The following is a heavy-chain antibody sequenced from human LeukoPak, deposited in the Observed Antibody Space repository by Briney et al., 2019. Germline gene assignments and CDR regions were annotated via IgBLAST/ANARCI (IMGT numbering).Heavy chain of an antibody. CDR1: GFPFSGDW. V-gene: IGHV3-7*03. J-gene: IGHJ5*02. CDR2: IKGDGRGK. D-gene: IGHD3-10*01. CDR3: ARGESDP. Sequence: GGSLRLSCAASGFPFSGDWMTWVRQALGKGLQWVASIKGDGRGKYYVDSVKGRFTVSRDNAKKSLYLQIDSLRVEDMGMYYCARGESDPWGQGTLVTVSS.